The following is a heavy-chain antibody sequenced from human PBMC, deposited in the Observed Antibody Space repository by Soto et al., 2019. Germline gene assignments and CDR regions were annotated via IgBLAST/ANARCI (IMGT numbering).Heavy chain of an antibody. J-gene: IGHJ3*02. V-gene: IGHV1-69*02. D-gene: IGHD1-26*01. CDR3: ARQVGQGAFDI. CDR1: GCSFSSYT. CDR2: IIPILGIA. Sequence: SVKVSCKTSGCSFSSYTISWVRQAPGQGLEWMGRIIPILGIANYAQKFQGRVTITADKSTSTAYMELSSLRSEDTAVYYCARQVGQGAFDIWRQGTMVTVSS.